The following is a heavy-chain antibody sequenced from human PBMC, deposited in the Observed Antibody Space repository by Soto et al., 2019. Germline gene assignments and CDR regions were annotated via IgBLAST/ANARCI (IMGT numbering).Heavy chain of an antibody. V-gene: IGHV3-21*01. D-gene: IGHD6-6*01. CDR2: ISSSSSYI. J-gene: IGHJ6*02. CDR1: GFTFSSYS. CDR3: ARSIAARLNYSYGMDV. Sequence: EVQLVESGGGLVKPGGSLRLSCAASGFTFSSYSMNWVRQAPGKGLEWVSSISSSSSYIYYADSVKGRFTISRDNAKNSLYLQMNSLRAEDTAVYYCARSIAARLNYSYGMDVCGQRTTVTVSS.